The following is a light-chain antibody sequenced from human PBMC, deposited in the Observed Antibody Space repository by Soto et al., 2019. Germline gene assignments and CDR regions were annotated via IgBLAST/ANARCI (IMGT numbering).Light chain of an antibody. CDR1: DIGSKG. V-gene: IGLV3-21*04. J-gene: IGLJ2*01. Sequence: SYELTQPPSVSVAPGKTASISCGGNDIGSKGVHWYQQKPGQAPVLVIYSDTDLPPVITERFSGSNSANLATLTISRVEAGDEADYYCQVWDSGSAHVVCGGGTQLTVL. CDR2: SDT. CDR3: QVWDSGSAHVV.